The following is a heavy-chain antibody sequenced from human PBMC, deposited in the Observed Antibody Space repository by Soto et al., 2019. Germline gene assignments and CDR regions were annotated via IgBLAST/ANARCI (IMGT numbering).Heavy chain of an antibody. CDR3: ASRSGWYAWFDP. CDR2: IYYSGST. D-gene: IGHD6-19*01. Sequence: SETLSLTCTVSGGSISSSSYYWGWIHQPPGKGLEWIGSIYYSGSTYYNPSLKSRVTISVDTSKNQFSLKLSSVTAADTAVYYCASRSGWYAWFDPWGQGTLVTVSS. V-gene: IGHV4-39*01. CDR1: GGSISSSSYY. J-gene: IGHJ5*02.